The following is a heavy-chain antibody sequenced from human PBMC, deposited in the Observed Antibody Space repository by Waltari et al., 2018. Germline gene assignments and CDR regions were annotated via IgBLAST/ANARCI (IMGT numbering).Heavy chain of an antibody. D-gene: IGHD3-22*01. J-gene: IGHJ4*02. V-gene: IGHV1-69*12. CDR1: GDTFRRYA. Sequence: QVQLVQSGAEVKQPGSSMNVSCKASGDTFRRYALSWVRQAPGQGLEWMGGIIPLFGTTNYAQKFQGRATMTADEPTSTAYVELRSLKSEDTAVYFCARSYYYDRRANYPSLGAFDSWGQGTLVTVAS. CDR3: ARSYYYDRRANYPSLGAFDS. CDR2: IIPLFGTT.